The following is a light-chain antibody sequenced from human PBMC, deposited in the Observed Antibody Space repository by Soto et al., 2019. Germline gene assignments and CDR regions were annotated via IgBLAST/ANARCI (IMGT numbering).Light chain of an antibody. Sequence: SALTQPASVSGSPGQSITISCTGTSSDVGSYNHVSWYQQHPGKAPKLMISEVTSRPSGVSNRFSGSKSGNTASLTISGLQAEDEADYYCSSYTGTNNVPYVFGTGTKVTVL. CDR1: SSDVGSYNH. V-gene: IGLV2-14*01. CDR2: EVT. CDR3: SSYTGTNNVPYV. J-gene: IGLJ1*01.